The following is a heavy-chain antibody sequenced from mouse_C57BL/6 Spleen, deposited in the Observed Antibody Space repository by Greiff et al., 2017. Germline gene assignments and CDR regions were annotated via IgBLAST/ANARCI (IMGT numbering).Heavy chain of an antibody. Sequence: QVQLKQSGAELVRPGTSVTVSCKASGYAFTHYLIEWVKQRPGQGLEWIGVINPGSGGTNYNETFKSKATLTADKSSSTAYMQRSSLTSEDSAVYVCARYDYYAMDYWGQGTSVTVSS. J-gene: IGHJ4*01. CDR1: GYAFTHYL. V-gene: IGHV1-54*01. CDR2: INPGSGGT. CDR3: ARYDYYAMDY.